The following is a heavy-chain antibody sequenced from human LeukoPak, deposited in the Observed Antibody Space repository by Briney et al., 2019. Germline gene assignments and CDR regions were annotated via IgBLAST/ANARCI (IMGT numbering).Heavy chain of an antibody. CDR2: IYYSGST. J-gene: IGHJ4*02. V-gene: IGHV4-59*08. CDR1: GGSISSYY. D-gene: IGHD5-18*01. CDR3: ARSLRGYRFATDY. Sequence: ASETLSLTCTVSGGSISSYYWSWIRQPPGKGLEWIGYIYYSGSTKYNPSIKSRVTISVDTSKNQFSLKLSSVTTADTAVYYCARSLRGYRFATDYWGQGTLVTVSS.